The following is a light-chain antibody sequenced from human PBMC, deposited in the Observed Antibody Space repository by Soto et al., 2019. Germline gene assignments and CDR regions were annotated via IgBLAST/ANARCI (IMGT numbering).Light chain of an antibody. CDR2: AAS. CDR3: QQSYSTPRT. J-gene: IGKJ1*01. Sequence: DIQMTQSPSAMSASVGDRVTITCRASQSISSYLNWYQQKPGKAPKLLIYAASSLQSGVPSRFSRSGSGTDFTLTISSLQPEEFATYDCQQSYSTPRTVGQLTQVAI. CDR1: QSISSY. V-gene: IGKV1-39*01.